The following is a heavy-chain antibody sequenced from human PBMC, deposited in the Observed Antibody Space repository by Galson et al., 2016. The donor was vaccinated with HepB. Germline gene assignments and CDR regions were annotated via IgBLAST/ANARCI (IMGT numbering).Heavy chain of an antibody. CDR2: VFHTGST. Sequence: SETLSLTCTVSGGSIRSDNWWSWVRQSPGQGLEWIGEVFHTGSTNYNPSLESRVTITVDKSKNQFSLTMTSLTAEDTAVYYCARGMRGAIVVVQGAYYYAMDVWGQGTTVSVSS. V-gene: IGHV4-4*02. J-gene: IGHJ6*02. D-gene: IGHD2-2*01. CDR3: ARGMRGAIVVVQGAYYYAMDV. CDR1: GGSIRSDNW.